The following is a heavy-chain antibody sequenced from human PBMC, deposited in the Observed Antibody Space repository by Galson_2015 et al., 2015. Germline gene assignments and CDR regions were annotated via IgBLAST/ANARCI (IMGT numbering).Heavy chain of an antibody. D-gene: IGHD3-10*01. Sequence: LRLSCAASGFTFSSYDMHWVRQAPGTGLEWVAVIWYDGSNKYYADSVKGRFTISRVNSKNTLYLQMNSLRAEDTAVYYCARSKGFGDPREDYWGQGTLVTVSS. CDR2: IWYDGSNK. J-gene: IGHJ4*02. V-gene: IGHV3-33*01. CDR1: GFTFSSYD. CDR3: ARSKGFGDPREDY.